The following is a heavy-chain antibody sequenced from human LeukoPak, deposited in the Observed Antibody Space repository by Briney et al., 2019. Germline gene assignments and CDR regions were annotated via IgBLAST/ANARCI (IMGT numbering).Heavy chain of an antibody. J-gene: IGHJ6*03. CDR2: ISWNSGTM. CDR1: GFTFDDYA. Sequence: GGSLRLSCAASGFTFDDYAMHWVRQAPGKGLEWVSGISWNSGTMAYAGSVKGRFTISRDNAKNALYLQMNSLRAEDTALYYCAKVVAARRYYYYYMGVWGKGTPVTVSS. V-gene: IGHV3-9*01. D-gene: IGHD6-6*01. CDR3: AKVVAARRYYYYYMGV.